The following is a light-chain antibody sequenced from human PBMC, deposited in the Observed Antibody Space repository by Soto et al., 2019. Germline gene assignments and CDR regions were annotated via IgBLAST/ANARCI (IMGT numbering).Light chain of an antibody. CDR2: GAS. J-gene: IGKJ1*01. V-gene: IGKV3-20*01. Sequence: EIVLTQSPGTVSFSPGERATLSFRASRNVRNNYLAWYQHKPGQAPRLLIYGASTRATGIPNRFSGSGSGTDFTLTISSLQPEDFATYYCQQSYSTPRTFGQGTKVDIK. CDR3: QQSYSTPRT. CDR1: RNVRNNY.